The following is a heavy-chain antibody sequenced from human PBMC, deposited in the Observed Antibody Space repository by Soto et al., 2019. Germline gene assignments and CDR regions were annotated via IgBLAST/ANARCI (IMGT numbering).Heavy chain of an antibody. V-gene: IGHV4-59*01. CDR1: GGSINNYY. J-gene: IGHJ4*02. D-gene: IGHD1-1*01. CDR3: ARGLEGWNNAYFDY. Sequence: SETLSLTCTVSGGSINNYYWSCIRQPPGKGLEWIGYVYYTGRTNYNPSLKSRLSISVGTSKDQLFLNLRSVTAADTAVYYCARGLEGWNNAYFDYWGQGALVTVS. CDR2: VYYTGRT.